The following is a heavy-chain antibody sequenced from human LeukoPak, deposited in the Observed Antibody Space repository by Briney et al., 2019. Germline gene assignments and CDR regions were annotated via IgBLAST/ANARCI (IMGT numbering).Heavy chain of an antibody. CDR2: VGSDSSYI. J-gene: IGHJ4*02. CDR3: ARDRGSTDFDY. Sequence: PGGSLRLSCAASGFTFSSYWMSWVRQAPGKGLEWVASVGSDSSYIYYADSEKGRFTISRDDAKRSLYLQLNSLRAEDTAVYYCARDRGSTDFDYWGQGTLVTVSS. CDR1: GFTFSSYW. D-gene: IGHD2-2*01. V-gene: IGHV3-21*01.